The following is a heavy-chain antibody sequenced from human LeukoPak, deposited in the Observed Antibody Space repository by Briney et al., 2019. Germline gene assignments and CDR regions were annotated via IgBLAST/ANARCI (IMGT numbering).Heavy chain of an antibody. J-gene: IGHJ6*02. V-gene: IGHV4-59*01. CDR2: IYDSGST. Sequence: PSETLSLTCTVSGGSISSYSWSWIRQPPGKGLEWIGYIYDSGSTNYNPSLKSRVIISVDTSKNQFSLRLSSVTAADTAVYYCARDGRYYYDSSSFHYYYGMDVWGQGTTVTVSS. CDR3: ARDGRYYYDSSSFHYYYGMDV. CDR1: GGSISSYS. D-gene: IGHD3-22*01.